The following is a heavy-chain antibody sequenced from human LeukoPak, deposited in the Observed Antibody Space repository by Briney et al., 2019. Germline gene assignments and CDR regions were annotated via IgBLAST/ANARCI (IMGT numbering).Heavy chain of an antibody. J-gene: IGHJ4*02. CDR3: ARGPKYSSSWFLFDY. V-gene: IGHV4-39*07. CDR2: IYYSGST. CDR1: GGSISSSSYY. D-gene: IGHD6-13*01. Sequence: TSETLSLTCTVSGGSISSSSYYWGWIRQPPGKGLEWIGSIYYSGSTYYNPSLKSRVTISVDTSKNQFSLKLSSVTAADTAVYYCARGPKYSSSWFLFDYWGQGTLVTVSS.